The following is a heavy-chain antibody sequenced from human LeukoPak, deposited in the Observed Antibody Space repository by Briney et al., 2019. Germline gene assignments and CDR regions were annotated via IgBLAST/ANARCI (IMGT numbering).Heavy chain of an antibody. CDR2: IYYSGST. D-gene: IGHD3-22*01. Sequence: SETLSLTCTVSGGSISSYYWSWIRQPPGKGLEWIGSIYYSGSTYYNPSLKSRVTISVDTSKNQFSLKLSSVTAADTAVYYCARQELSATMIVVPDAFDIWGQGTMVTVSS. V-gene: IGHV4-39*01. CDR1: GGSISSYY. J-gene: IGHJ3*02. CDR3: ARQELSATMIVVPDAFDI.